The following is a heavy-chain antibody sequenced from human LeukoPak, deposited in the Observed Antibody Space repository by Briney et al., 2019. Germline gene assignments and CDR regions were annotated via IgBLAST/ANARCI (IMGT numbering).Heavy chain of an antibody. CDR3: ARTRAMSMIVVAYDY. D-gene: IGHD3-22*01. V-gene: IGHV3-21*01. CDR1: GFTFSSYS. CDR2: IYSTSSYI. Sequence: GGSLRLSCAASGFTFSSYSMNWVRQAPGKGLEWVSSIYSTSSYIYYADSVKGRFTISRDNARNSVFLQMNSLRVEDTAVYYCARTRAMSMIVVAYDYWGPGTRVTVSS. J-gene: IGHJ4*02.